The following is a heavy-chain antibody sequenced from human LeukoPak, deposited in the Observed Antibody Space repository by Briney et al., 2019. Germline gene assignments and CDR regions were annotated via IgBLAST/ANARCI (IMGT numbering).Heavy chain of an antibody. Sequence: GWSLRLSCAASGFTVSSHFMSWVRQAPGKGLEWVSVIYSGGTTYYADSVKGRFTISRDNSKNTLFLQMNSLRAEDTAVYYCARVESNTGLLDYWGQGTLVTVSS. CDR1: GFTVSSHF. J-gene: IGHJ4*02. CDR2: IYSGGTT. D-gene: IGHD1-14*01. V-gene: IGHV3-53*01. CDR3: ARVESNTGLLDY.